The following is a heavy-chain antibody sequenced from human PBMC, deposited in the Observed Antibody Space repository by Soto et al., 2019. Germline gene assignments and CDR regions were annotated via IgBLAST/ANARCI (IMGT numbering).Heavy chain of an antibody. CDR2: IYWNDYK. CDR3: AHRRPETRSSSRYYFDY. D-gene: IGHD3-10*01. Sequence: SGPTLVNPTQTLTLTCSFSGFSFSTSGLGVGWIRQPPGKALEWLAVIYWNDYKLFSPSLNNRLTINKDTSKNQVVLTMTNMDPVDTATYYCAHRRPETRSSSRYYFDYWGVGTLVTVSS. V-gene: IGHV2-5*01. CDR1: GFSFSTSGLG. J-gene: IGHJ4*02.